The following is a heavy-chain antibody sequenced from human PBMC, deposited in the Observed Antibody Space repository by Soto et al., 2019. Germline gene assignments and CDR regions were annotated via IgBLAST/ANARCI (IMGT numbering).Heavy chain of an antibody. CDR3: AGAPPLYSTGMYGRY. J-gene: IGHJ4*02. V-gene: IGHV3-11*01. Sequence: QVQLVESGGGSVKPGGSLRLSCAASGFTFSDYYMSWIRQAPGKGLEWVSYITSSGSTIYYADSVKGRFTISRDNAKNSLYLQMNSLRAEDTAVYYCAGAPPLYSTGMYGRYWGQGTLVTVSS. CDR1: GFTFSDYY. CDR2: ITSSGSTI. D-gene: IGHD2-8*02.